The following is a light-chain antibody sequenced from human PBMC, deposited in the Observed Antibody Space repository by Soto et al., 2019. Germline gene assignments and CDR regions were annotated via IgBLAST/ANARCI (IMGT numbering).Light chain of an antibody. CDR3: QQRNIWPPVT. Sequence: DIRMTQSPSTLSGSAGDRVTITCRASQTISSWLAWYQQKPGKAPKLLIYKASTLKSGVPSRFSGSGSGTEFTLTIRSLQSEDFAVYSCQQRNIWPPVTFGQGTRLEIK. CDR2: KAS. V-gene: IGKV1-5*03. J-gene: IGKJ5*01. CDR1: QTISSW.